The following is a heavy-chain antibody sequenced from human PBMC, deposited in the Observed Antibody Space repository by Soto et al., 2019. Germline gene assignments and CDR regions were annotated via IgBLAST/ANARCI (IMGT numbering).Heavy chain of an antibody. CDR1: GYTFTSYG. Sequence: GASVKVSCKASGYTFTSYGISWVRQAPGQGLEWMGWISAYNGNTNYAQKLQGRVTMTTDTSTSTAYMELRSLRSDDTAVYYCASATTVTTEKYYYYYGMDVWGQGTTVTVSS. CDR3: ASATTVTTEKYYYYYGMDV. V-gene: IGHV1-18*04. D-gene: IGHD4-17*01. CDR2: ISAYNGNT. J-gene: IGHJ6*02.